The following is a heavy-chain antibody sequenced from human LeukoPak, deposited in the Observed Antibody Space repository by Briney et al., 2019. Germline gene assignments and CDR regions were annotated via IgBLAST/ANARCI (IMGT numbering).Heavy chain of an antibody. J-gene: IGHJ4*02. CDR3: VRDQFFSFDY. CDR2: ISGTSHLI. CDR1: GFTFSTYS. D-gene: IGHD3-3*01. Sequence: GGSLRLSCAASGFTFSTYSINWVRQAPGKGLEWVSYISGTSHLIYYADSVKGRFTISRDNAKNSPYLQMSSLRDGDTAVYYCVRDQFFSFDYWGQGTLVTVSS. V-gene: IGHV3-48*02.